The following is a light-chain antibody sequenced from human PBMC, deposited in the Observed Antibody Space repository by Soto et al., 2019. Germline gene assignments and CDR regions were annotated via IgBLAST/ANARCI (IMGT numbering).Light chain of an antibody. J-gene: IGLJ1*01. CDR2: EVN. CDR1: RSDIGDSNF. V-gene: IGLV2-14*01. Sequence: QSALTQPAPVSGSPGQSITISSTGPRSDIGDSNFISWYQHSPGKAPRLLIYEVNNRPSGVSRRFSGSKAGNTASLTISGLLDDDEADYFCASFRSGTILVFGSGTKVTVL. CDR3: ASFRSGTILV.